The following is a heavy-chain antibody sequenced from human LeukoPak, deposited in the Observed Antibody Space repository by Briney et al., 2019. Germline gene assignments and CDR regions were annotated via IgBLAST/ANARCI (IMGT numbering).Heavy chain of an antibody. CDR2: IYSGGST. J-gene: IGHJ4*02. Sequence: QPGGSLRLSCAASEFTVSVNYMSWVRQAPGKGLEWVSFIYSGGSTYYADSVKGRFTISRDSSKNILYLQMNNLRAEDTAVYYCATDDYGAQDYWGQGTLVTVSS. V-gene: IGHV3-66*01. CDR3: ATDDYGAQDY. CDR1: EFTVSVNY. D-gene: IGHD4-17*01.